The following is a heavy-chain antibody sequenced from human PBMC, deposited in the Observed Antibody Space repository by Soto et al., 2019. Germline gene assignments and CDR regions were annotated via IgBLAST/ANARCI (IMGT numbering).Heavy chain of an antibody. CDR2: INHSGST. CDR1: GGSFSGYY. CDR3: ARVQGSGSYYNGYGMDV. J-gene: IGHJ6*02. Sequence: LSLTCAVYGGSFSGYYWSWICQPPGKGLEWIGEINHSGSTNYNPSLKSRVIISVDTSKNQFSLKLSSVTAADTAVYYCARVQGSGSYYNGYGMDVWGQGTTVTVSS. D-gene: IGHD3-10*01. V-gene: IGHV4-34*01.